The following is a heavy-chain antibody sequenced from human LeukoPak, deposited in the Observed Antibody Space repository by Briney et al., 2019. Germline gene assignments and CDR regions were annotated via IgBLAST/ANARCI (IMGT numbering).Heavy chain of an antibody. CDR1: GFTFSSYG. V-gene: IGHV3-30*18. CDR2: ISYDGSNK. CDR3: AKGGWGYYFDY. D-gene: IGHD6-19*01. Sequence: PGGSLRLSCAASGFTFSSYGMHWVRQAPGKGLEWVAVISYDGSNKYYADSVKGRFTISRDNSKNTLYLHIHGLSAEDTAVYYCAKGGWGYYFDYWGQGTLVTVSS. J-gene: IGHJ4*02.